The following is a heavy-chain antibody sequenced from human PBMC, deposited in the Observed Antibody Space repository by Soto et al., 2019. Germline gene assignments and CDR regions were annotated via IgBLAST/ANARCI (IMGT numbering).Heavy chain of an antibody. J-gene: IGHJ3*02. CDR3: AKGVYKPIAVAGGAFDI. CDR1: GFTFSSYG. Sequence: GGSLRLSCAASGFTFSSYGMHWVRQAPGKGLEWVAVIWYDGSNKYYADSVKGRFTISRDNSKNTLYLQMNSLRAEDTAVYYCAKGVYKPIAVAGGAFDIWGQGTMVTVS. CDR2: IWYDGSNK. D-gene: IGHD6-19*01. V-gene: IGHV3-30*02.